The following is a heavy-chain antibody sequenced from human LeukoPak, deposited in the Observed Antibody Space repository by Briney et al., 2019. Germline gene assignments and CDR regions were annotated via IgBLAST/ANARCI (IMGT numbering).Heavy chain of an antibody. V-gene: IGHV3-64*04. D-gene: IGHD6-6*01. CDR2: INSNGGST. CDR1: GFAFSNYA. Sequence: GGSLRLSCSASGFAFSNYATHWVRQAPGKGLEYVAGINSNGGSTFYADSVKGRFTMSGDNSKNTLYLQMNSLGAEDTAVYYCAKAKVAAPTYYYYGLDVWGQGTTVTVSS. CDR3: AKAKVAAPTYYYYGLDV. J-gene: IGHJ6*02.